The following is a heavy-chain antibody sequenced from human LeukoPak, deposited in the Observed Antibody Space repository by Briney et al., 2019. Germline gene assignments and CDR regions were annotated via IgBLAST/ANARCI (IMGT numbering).Heavy chain of an antibody. V-gene: IGHV3-23*01. D-gene: IGHD3-10*01. CDR2: ISGSGVST. CDR3: ASGRYDKGYYFDY. Sequence: GGSLRLSCAASGFRFSSYAMSWVRQAPGKGLEWVSAISGSGVSTYYADSVKGRFTVSRDNSKNTLYLQMSSLRAEDTAVYYCASGRYDKGYYFDYWGQGTLVTVSS. J-gene: IGHJ4*02. CDR1: GFRFSSYA.